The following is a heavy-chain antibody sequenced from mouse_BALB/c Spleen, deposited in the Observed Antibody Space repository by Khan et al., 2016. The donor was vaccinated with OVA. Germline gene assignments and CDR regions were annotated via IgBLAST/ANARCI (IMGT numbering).Heavy chain of an antibody. CDR3: ARDGSRYTYAMDY. CDR2: ISSSGST. J-gene: IGHJ4*01. V-gene: IGHV3-2*02. D-gene: IGHD2-3*01. Sequence: EVQLQESGPGLVKPSQCLSLTCTVTGYSITSDYAWNWIRQCPGNKLEWMGYISSSGSTNYNPALKRRISSNRDTSKNQFFLQLNSVTTEDTATSYCARDGSRYTYAMDYWGQGTSVTVSS. CDR1: GYSITSDYA.